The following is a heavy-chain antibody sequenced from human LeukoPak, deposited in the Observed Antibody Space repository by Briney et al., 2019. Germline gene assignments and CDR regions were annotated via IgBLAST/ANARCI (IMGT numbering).Heavy chain of an antibody. J-gene: IGHJ4*02. CDR1: GGSISSYY. Sequence: SETLSLTCTVSGGSISSYYWSWIRQPAGKGLEWIGRIYTSGSTNYNPSLESRVTMSVDTSKNQFSLKLSSVTAADTAVYYCARGTRYDYVWGSYPLDYWGQGTLVTVSS. CDR3: ARGTRYDYVWGSYPLDY. V-gene: IGHV4-4*07. D-gene: IGHD3-16*02. CDR2: IYTSGST.